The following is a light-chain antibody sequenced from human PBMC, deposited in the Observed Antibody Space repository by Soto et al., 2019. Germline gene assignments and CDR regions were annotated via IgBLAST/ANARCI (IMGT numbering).Light chain of an antibody. CDR3: QQYNDWPPA. V-gene: IGKV3-15*01. Sequence: EVVMTQSPATLSLSHGERATLSCRASQSINSKLVWYQQKPGQAPRFLIYGASTRATDIPARFRGSGSGTEFTLTIDSLQSEDFAVYYCQQYNDWPPAFGGGTKVDIK. J-gene: IGKJ4*01. CDR2: GAS. CDR1: QSINSK.